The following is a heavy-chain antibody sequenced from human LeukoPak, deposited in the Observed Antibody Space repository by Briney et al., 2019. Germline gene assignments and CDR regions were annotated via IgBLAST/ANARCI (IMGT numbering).Heavy chain of an antibody. D-gene: IGHD3-10*01. V-gene: IGHV3-23*01. CDR2: ISGSGGST. J-gene: IGHJ4*02. Sequence: PGGSLRLSCAASGLAVTNNYMTWVRQAPGKGLEWVSAISGSGGSTYYADSVKGRFTISRDNSKNTLYLQMNSLRTEDTAVYYCATCYGSGSYYLYYFDYWGQGTLVTISS. CDR1: GLAVTNNY. CDR3: ATCYGSGSYYLYYFDY.